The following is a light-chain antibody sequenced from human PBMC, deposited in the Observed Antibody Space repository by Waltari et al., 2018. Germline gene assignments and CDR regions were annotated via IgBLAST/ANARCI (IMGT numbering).Light chain of an antibody. CDR3: QMYVRLPVT. Sequence: EIVLTQSPGTLALSPGESATLTCRASQSVCRALAWYQQKPGQAPRLLIYDTSTRATGISDKFSCSGSGTDFSLTISRVEPEDFAVYFCQMYVRLPVTFGQGTKVEVK. V-gene: IGKV3-20*01. J-gene: IGKJ1*01. CDR1: QSVCRA. CDR2: DTS.